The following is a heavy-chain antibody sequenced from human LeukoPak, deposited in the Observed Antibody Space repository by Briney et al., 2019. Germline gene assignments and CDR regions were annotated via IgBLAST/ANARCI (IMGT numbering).Heavy chain of an antibody. CDR2: VFHTGHT. J-gene: IGHJ5*02. CDR1: AAISSFY. V-gene: IGHV4-59*01. D-gene: IGHD3-9*01. Sequence: SETLSLTCTVSAAISSFYWSWLRQPPGKGLEWIGYVFHTGHTNYNPSLKSRVTMSIDPSKDPFSLEVTSVTAADTAVYYCAGSIFGYPWFDPWGQGTLVTVSS. CDR3: AGSIFGYPWFDP.